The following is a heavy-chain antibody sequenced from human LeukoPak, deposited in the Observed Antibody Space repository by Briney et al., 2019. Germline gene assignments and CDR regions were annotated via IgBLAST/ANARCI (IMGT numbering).Heavy chain of an antibody. CDR2: ISSSSSTI. V-gene: IGHV3-48*01. CDR3: ARDRCSGGSCYFEYFQH. CDR1: GFTFSSYS. Sequence: GGSLRLSCAASGFTFSSYSMNWVRPAPGKGLEWVSYISSSSSTIYYADSVKGRFTISRDNAKNSLYLQMNSLRAEDTAVYYCARDRCSGGSCYFEYFQHWGQGTLVTVSS. D-gene: IGHD2-15*01. J-gene: IGHJ1*01.